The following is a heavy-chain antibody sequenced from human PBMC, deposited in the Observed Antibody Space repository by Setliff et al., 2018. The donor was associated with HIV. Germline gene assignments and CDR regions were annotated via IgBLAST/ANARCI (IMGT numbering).Heavy chain of an antibody. CDR1: GYTFSRYG. CDR2: ISVYNGNT. J-gene: IGHJ4*02. Sequence: ASVKVSCKASGYTFSRYGINWVRQAPGQGLEWMGWISVYNGNTNYAQNFQGRVTMTTDTFTDTAYMELRSLRSDDTAVYYCAGSWSGYPLSFGYWGQGTLVTVSS. V-gene: IGHV1-18*01. D-gene: IGHD3-3*01. CDR3: AGSWSGYPLSFGY.